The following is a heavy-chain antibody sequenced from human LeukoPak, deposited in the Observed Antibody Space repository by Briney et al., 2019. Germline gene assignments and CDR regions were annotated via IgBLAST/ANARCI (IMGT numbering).Heavy chain of an antibody. CDR1: GFTVSSNY. D-gene: IGHD3-22*01. Sequence: GGSLRPSCAASGFTVSSNYMSGVRQAPGKGLEWVSVIYSGGSTYYADSVKGRFTISRDNSKNTLYLQMNSLRAEDTAVYYCARDIAYDSSGYYSPHFDYWGQGTLVTVSS. CDR2: IYSGGST. V-gene: IGHV3-53*01. J-gene: IGHJ4*02. CDR3: ARDIAYDSSGYYSPHFDY.